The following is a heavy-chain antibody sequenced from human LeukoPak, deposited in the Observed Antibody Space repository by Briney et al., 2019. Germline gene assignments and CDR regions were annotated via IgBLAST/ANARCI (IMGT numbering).Heavy chain of an antibody. V-gene: IGHV4-34*01. CDR2: INHSGST. J-gene: IGHJ4*02. Sequence: SETLSLTCAVYGGSFSGYYWSWIRQPPGKGLEWIGEINHSGSTNYNPSLKSRVTISVDTSKNQFSLKLSSVTAAGTAVYYCARGFSSSYYDSSGYRLDYWGQGTLVTVSS. CDR3: ARGFSSSYYDSSGYRLDY. CDR1: GGSFSGYY. D-gene: IGHD3-22*01.